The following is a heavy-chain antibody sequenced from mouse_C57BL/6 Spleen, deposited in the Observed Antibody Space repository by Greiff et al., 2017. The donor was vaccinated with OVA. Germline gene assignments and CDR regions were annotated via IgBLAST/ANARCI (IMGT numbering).Heavy chain of an antibody. CDR1: GFTFSDYG. V-gene: IGHV5-17*01. CDR3: ARNGFAY. CDR2: ISSGSSTI. J-gene: IGHJ3*01. Sequence: DVMLVESGGGLVQPGGSLKLSCAASGFTFSDYGMHWVRQAPEKGLEWVATISSGSSTIYYADTVKCRFTISRDNATNTLFLQMTSLRSDDTAMYYCARNGFAYWGQGTLVTVSA.